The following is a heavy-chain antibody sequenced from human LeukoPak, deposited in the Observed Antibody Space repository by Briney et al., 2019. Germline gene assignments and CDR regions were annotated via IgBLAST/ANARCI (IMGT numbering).Heavy chain of an antibody. D-gene: IGHD4-4*01. J-gene: IGHJ4*02. CDR3: ARDNHDYSNPTYFDY. V-gene: IGHV1-18*01. CDR2: ISAYNGNT. Sequence: EASVKVSCKASGYTFTSYGISWVRQAPGQGLEWMGWISAYNGNTNYAQKLQGRVTMTTDTSTSTAYMELRSLRSDDTAVYYCARDNHDYSNPTYFDYWGQGTLVTVSS. CDR1: GYTFTSYG.